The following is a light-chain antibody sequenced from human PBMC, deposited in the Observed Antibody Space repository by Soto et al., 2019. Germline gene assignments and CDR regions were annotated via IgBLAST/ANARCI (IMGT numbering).Light chain of an antibody. CDR2: GAS. CDR3: QQYNNWPPT. CDR1: QSVSSN. Sequence: EIVMTQSPATLSVSPGERVTLSCRASQSVSSNLAWYQQKPGQAPRLLIHGASTRATGIPARFGGSGSGTEFTLTISSLQSEDSAVYYCQQYNNWPPTFGGGTKVEIK. J-gene: IGKJ4*01. V-gene: IGKV3-15*01.